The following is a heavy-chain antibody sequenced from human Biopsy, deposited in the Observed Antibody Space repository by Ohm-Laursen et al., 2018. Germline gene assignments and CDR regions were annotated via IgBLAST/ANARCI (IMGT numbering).Heavy chain of an antibody. CDR1: GGSISSGGSY. CDR2: IFYSANT. D-gene: IGHD5-12*01. J-gene: IGHJ4*02. CDR3: ARLGSGDYFPTFFDF. V-gene: IGHV4-31*03. Sequence: TLSLTCTVSGGSISSGGSYWSWIRHRPGKGLEWIGNIFYSANTYYNPSLKSRVTISVDTSKNQFSLKLSSVTAADTAVYYCARLGSGDYFPTFFDFWGQGALVTVSS.